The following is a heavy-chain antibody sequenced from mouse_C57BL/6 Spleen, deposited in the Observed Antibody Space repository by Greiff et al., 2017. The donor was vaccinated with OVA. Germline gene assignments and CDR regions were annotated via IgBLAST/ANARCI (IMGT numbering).Heavy chain of an antibody. CDR3: ARRDLYAMDY. V-gene: IGHV1-50*01. Sequence: QVQLKQPGAELVKPGASVKLSCKASGYTFTSYWMQWVKQRPGQGLEWIGEIDPSDSYTNYNQKFKGKATLTVDTSSSTAYMQLSSLTSEDSAVYYCARRDLYAMDYWGQGTSVTVSS. J-gene: IGHJ4*01. CDR2: IDPSDSYT. CDR1: GYTFTSYW.